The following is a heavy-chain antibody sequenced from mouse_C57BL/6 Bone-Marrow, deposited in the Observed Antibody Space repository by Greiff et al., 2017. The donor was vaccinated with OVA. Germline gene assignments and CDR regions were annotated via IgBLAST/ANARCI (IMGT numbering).Heavy chain of an antibody. CDR1: GYTFTDYY. CDR2: INPNNGGT. J-gene: IGHJ4*01. Sequence: VQLQQSGPELVKPGASVKISCKASGYTFTDYYMNWVKQSHGKSLEWIGDINPNNGGTSYTQKFKGKATLTVDKSSSTAYMELRSLTSEDSAVYYCARYGNYGYAMDDWGQGTSVTVSS. V-gene: IGHV1-26*01. CDR3: ARYGNYGYAMDD. D-gene: IGHD2-1*01.